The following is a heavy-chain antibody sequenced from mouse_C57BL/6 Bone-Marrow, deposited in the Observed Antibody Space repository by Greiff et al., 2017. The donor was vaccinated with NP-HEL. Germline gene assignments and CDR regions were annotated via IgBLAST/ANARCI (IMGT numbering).Heavy chain of an antibody. CDR3: TTLFITTVNWYFDV. D-gene: IGHD1-1*01. V-gene: IGHV14-4*01. Sequence: EVQLQESGAELVRPGASVKLSCTASGFNIKDDYMHWVKQRPEQGLEWIGWIDPENGDTEYASKFQGKATITADTSSNTAYLQLSSLTSEDTAVYYCTTLFITTVNWYFDVWGTGTTVTVSS. CDR1: GFNIKDDY. J-gene: IGHJ1*03. CDR2: IDPENGDT.